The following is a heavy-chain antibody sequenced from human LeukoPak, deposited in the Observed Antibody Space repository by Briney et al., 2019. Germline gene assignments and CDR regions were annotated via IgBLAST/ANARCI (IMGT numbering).Heavy chain of an antibody. V-gene: IGHV3-7*01. CDR2: IKQDGSEK. J-gene: IGHJ5*02. CDR3: AKSSTYHDYVWGSYRPNWSDP. Sequence: GGSLRLSCAASGFTFSSYWMSWVRQAPGKGLEWVANIKQDGSEKYYVDSVKGRFTISRDNAKNSLYLQMSSLRAEDTAVYYCAKSSTYHDYVWGSYRPNWSDPWGQGTLVTVSS. CDR1: GFTFSSYW. D-gene: IGHD3-16*02.